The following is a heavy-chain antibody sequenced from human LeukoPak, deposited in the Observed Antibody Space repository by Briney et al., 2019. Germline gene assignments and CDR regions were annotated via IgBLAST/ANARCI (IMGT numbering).Heavy chain of an antibody. CDR1: GGSISSFF. V-gene: IGHV4-59*01. CDR3: ARDLELERNRWNYFES. D-gene: IGHD1-1*01. J-gene: IGHJ4*02. Sequence: PETLSLTCTVSGGSISSFFWSWIRQPPGKGLEWIGSMHYSGDTKYNPSLRSRVSLSIDTSKQQFSLRLSSVTAADTAVYYCARDLELERNRWNYFESWGQRTMVADSS. CDR2: MHYSGDT.